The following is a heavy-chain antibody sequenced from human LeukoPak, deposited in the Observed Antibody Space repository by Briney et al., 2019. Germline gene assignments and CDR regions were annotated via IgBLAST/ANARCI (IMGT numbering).Heavy chain of an antibody. J-gene: IGHJ4*02. CDR2: IYYSGST. Sequence: PSETLSLTCTVSGGSISSSSYYWGWIRQPPGKGLEGIGSIYYSGSTYYNPSLKSRVAISGDTSKNQFSLKLSSVTAADTAVYYCARYTRYCSSTSCYYRTYYFDYWGQGTLVTISS. V-gene: IGHV4-39*01. CDR3: ARYTRYCSSTSCYYRTYYFDY. CDR1: GGSISSSSYY. D-gene: IGHD2-2*01.